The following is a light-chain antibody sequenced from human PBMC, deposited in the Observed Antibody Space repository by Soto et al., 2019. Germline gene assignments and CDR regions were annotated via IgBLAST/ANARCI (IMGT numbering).Light chain of an antibody. Sequence: QSVLTQPPSASGTPGQRVTISCSGSSSNIGSNPVNWYQHLPGTAPKLLIYSNNQRPSGVPDRFSGSKSGTSASLATSGLQSEDEADFYCAAWDHSLNGVVFGGGTKLTVL. CDR1: SSNIGSNP. V-gene: IGLV1-44*01. CDR2: SNN. J-gene: IGLJ2*01. CDR3: AAWDHSLNGVV.